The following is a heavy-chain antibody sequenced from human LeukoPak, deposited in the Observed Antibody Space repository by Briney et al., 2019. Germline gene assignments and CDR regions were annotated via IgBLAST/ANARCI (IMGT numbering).Heavy chain of an antibody. J-gene: IGHJ4*02. V-gene: IGHV3-11*06. Sequence: PGGSLRLSCAASGFTFSDYYMSWIRQAPGKGLEWVSYISSSSSYIYYADSVKGRFTISRDNAKNTLYLQMNSLRAEDTAMFYCARDIYTSGTYYFDYWGQGTLVTVSS. CDR1: GFTFSDYY. CDR3: ARDIYTSGTYYFDY. CDR2: ISSSSSYI. D-gene: IGHD6-19*01.